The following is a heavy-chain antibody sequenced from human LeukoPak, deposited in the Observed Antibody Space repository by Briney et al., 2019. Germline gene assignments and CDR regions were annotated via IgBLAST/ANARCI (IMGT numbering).Heavy chain of an antibody. D-gene: IGHD5-12*01. CDR1: GFTFSSYS. J-gene: IGHJ5*02. V-gene: IGHV3-21*01. Sequence: GGSLRLSCAASGFTFSSYSMNWVRQAPGKGREWVSSISSTSGYIYYADSVKGRFTISRDNAKNSLYLQMNSLRAEDTAVYYCARDRGRGYSGYDDSFDPWGQGTLVTVSS. CDR3: ARDRGRGYSGYDDSFDP. CDR2: ISSTSGYI.